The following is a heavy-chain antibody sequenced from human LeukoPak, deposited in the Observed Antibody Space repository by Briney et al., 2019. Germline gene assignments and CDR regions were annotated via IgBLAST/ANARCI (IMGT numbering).Heavy chain of an antibody. J-gene: IGHJ4*02. CDR2: INPSGGST. Sequence: ASVKVSCKASGYTSTSYYMHWVRQAPGQGLEWMGIINPSGGSTSYAQKFQGKVTMTRDTSTSTVYMELSSLRSEDTAVYYCARDQYETELDYWGQGTLVTVSS. CDR3: ARDQYETELDY. CDR1: GYTSTSYY. D-gene: IGHD1-26*01. V-gene: IGHV1-46*01.